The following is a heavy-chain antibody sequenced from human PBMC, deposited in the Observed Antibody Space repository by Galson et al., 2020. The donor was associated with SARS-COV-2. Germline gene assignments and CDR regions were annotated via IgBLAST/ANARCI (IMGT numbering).Heavy chain of an antibody. CDR2: INPNSGGT. CDR1: GYTFTGYY. CDR3: ARDPLGGATYYMDV. Sequence: ASVKVSCKASGYTFTGYYMHWVRLAPGQGLEWMGWINPNSGGTNYAQKFQGWVTMTRDTSISTAYMELSRLRSDDTAVYYCARDPLGGATYYMDVWGKGTTVTVSS. J-gene: IGHJ6*03. V-gene: IGHV1-2*04. D-gene: IGHD1-26*01.